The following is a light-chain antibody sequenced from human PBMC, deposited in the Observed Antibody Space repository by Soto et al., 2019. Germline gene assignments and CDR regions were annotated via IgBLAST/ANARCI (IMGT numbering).Light chain of an antibody. V-gene: IGKV1-9*01. CDR2: AAS. Sequence: IQLTQSPSSLSASVGDRVTITSRASQDIGIYLAWYQQKPGKAPNLLIYAASSLQRGVPSRFSGSGSGTDFTLTIRSLQPEDFATYHCQQLSSYPVTFGQGTKGDLK. CDR1: QDIGIY. J-gene: IGKJ1*01. CDR3: QQLSSYPVT.